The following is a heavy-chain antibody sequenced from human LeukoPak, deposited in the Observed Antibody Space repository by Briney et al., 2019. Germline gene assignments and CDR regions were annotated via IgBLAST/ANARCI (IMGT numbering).Heavy chain of an antibody. D-gene: IGHD4-17*01. CDR3: ARAGTNLGDYDY. Sequence: SETLSLTRTVSGYSISSGYYWGWIRQPPGKGLEWIGSIYHSGSTYYNPSLKSRVTISVDTSKNQFSLKLSSVTAADTAVYYCARAGTNLGDYDYWGQGTLVTVSS. J-gene: IGHJ4*02. V-gene: IGHV4-38-2*02. CDR1: GYSISSGYY. CDR2: IYHSGST.